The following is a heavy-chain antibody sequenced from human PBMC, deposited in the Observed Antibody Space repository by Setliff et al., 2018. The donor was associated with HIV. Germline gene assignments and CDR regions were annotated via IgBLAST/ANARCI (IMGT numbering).Heavy chain of an antibody. CDR1: GGTFNGYA. Sequence: SVKVSCKASGGTFNGYAISWVRQAPGQGLEWMGGIIPIFGTANYAQKFQGRFTMTRDTSISTAYMELSRLRSDDTALYYCVRDIKYASGSSYLGPSPGFDYWGQGTLVTVSS. J-gene: IGHJ4*02. CDR3: VRDIKYASGSSYLGPSPGFDY. CDR2: IIPIFGTA. V-gene: IGHV1-69*05. D-gene: IGHD3-10*01.